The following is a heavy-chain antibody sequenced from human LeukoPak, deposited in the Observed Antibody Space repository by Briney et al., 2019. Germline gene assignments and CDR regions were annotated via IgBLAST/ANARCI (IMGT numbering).Heavy chain of an antibody. CDR3: ARHGILTDHSITH. CDR1: GYYISIRYY. Sequence: PSETLSLTCAVSGYYISIRYYWGWIRQPPGKGLEWIGSISHSGTPYYNPSLKSRVTVSLDPSKNHFSLNLNSVTAADTAVYYCARHGILTDHSITHWGQGILVTVSS. D-gene: IGHD2-8*01. J-gene: IGHJ4*02. CDR2: ISHSGTP. V-gene: IGHV4-38-2*01.